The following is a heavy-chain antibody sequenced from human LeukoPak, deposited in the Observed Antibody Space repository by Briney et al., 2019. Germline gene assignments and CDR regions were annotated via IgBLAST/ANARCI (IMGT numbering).Heavy chain of an antibody. J-gene: IGHJ3*02. CDR3: ARDTAMVSGLRAFDI. CDR2: ISSSGSYI. CDR1: GFTFSSYS. D-gene: IGHD5-18*01. Sequence: GGSLRLSCAASGFTFSSYSMNWVRQAPGKGLEWVSSISSSGSYIYYADSVKGRFTISRDNAKNSLYLQMNSLRAEDTAVYYCARDTAMVSGLRAFDIWGQGTMVTVSS. V-gene: IGHV3-21*01.